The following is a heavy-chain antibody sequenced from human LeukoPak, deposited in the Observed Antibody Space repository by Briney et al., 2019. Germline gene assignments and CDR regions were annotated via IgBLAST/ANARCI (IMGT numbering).Heavy chain of an antibody. Sequence: ASVKVSCKASGYTFTGYYMHWVRQAPGQGLEWMGWINPNSGGTNYAQKFQGRVTMTRDTSISTAYMELSRLRSDDTAVYYCARDYSNWDDAFDIWGQGTMVTVSS. D-gene: IGHD1-1*01. J-gene: IGHJ3*02. CDR2: INPNSGGT. CDR1: GYTFTGYY. V-gene: IGHV1-2*02. CDR3: ARDYSNWDDAFDI.